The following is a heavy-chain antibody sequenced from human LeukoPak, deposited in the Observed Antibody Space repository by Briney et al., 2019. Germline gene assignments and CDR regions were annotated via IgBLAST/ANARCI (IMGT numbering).Heavy chain of an antibody. CDR2: IFYSGST. J-gene: IGHJ3*02. CDR1: GGSVSSGGFY. D-gene: IGHD1-26*01. CDR3: ARDPNSGVLGDT. V-gene: IGHV4-31*03. Sequence: SETLSLTCTVSGGSVSSGGFYWNWIRQHPGKGLEWIGYIFYSGSTYYNPSLKSRAIVSIDTSKNQFSLKLSSVTAADTAVYYCARDPNSGVLGDTWGQGTMVTVSS.